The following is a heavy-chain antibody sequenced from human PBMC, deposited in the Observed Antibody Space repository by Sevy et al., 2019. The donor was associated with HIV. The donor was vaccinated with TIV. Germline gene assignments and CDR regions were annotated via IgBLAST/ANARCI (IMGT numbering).Heavy chain of an antibody. CDR1: GFIFTSYG. D-gene: IGHD3-3*01. Sequence: GGSLRLSCVASGFIFTSYGIHWVRQAPGKGLEWVAVISFDGDKKYYADSVKGRFTISRDNSKNTLYLQMNSLRTEDTAVYFCAKGRVCYSDFWSGYNFDFLGQGTLVTVSS. CDR3: AKGRVCYSDFWSGYNFDF. CDR2: ISFDGDKK. V-gene: IGHV3-30*18. J-gene: IGHJ4*02.